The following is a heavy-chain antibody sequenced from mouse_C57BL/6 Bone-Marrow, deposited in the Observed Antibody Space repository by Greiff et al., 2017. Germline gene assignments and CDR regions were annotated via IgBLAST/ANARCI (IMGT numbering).Heavy chain of an antibody. CDR2: IGPANGNT. CDR1: GFNIKNTY. Sequence: EVQLQESVAELVRPGASVKLSCTASGFNIKNTYMHWVKQRTEPGLEWIGRIGPANGNTKYAPKFQGQATITADTSSNTAYLQLSSLTSEDTAIYYCAIGPAYYAMDYRGQGTSGTVSS. CDR3: AIGPAYYAMDY. V-gene: IGHV14-3*01. J-gene: IGHJ4*01. D-gene: IGHD2-14*01.